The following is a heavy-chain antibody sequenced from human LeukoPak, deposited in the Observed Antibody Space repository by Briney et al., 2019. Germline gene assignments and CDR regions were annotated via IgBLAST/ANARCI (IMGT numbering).Heavy chain of an antibody. V-gene: IGHV3-23*01. J-gene: IGHJ4*02. CDR2: ISGSGGST. Sequence: GGSLRLSCAASGFTFSSYAMSWVRQAPGKGLEWVSAISGSGGSTYYADSVKGRFTISRDNSKNTLYLQMNSLRAKDTAVYYCATFLEWSLYFDYWGQGTLVTVSS. D-gene: IGHD3-3*01. CDR3: ATFLEWSLYFDY. CDR1: GFTFSSYA.